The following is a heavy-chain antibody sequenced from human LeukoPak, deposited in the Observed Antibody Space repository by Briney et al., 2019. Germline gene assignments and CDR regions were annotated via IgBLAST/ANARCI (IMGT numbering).Heavy chain of an antibody. D-gene: IGHD3-3*01. CDR1: GYTSTSYD. CDR3: ARGDLDLWSGYYLNWFDP. J-gene: IGHJ5*02. Sequence: ASVKVSCKASGYTSTSYDINWVRQATGQGLEWMGWMNPNSGNTGYAQKFQGRVTMTRNTSISTAYMELSSLRSEDTAVYYCARGDLDLWSGYYLNWFDPWGQGTLVTVSS. V-gene: IGHV1-8*01. CDR2: MNPNSGNT.